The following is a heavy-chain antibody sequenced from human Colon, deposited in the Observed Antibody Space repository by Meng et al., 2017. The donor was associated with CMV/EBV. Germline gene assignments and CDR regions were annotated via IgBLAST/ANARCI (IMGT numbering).Heavy chain of an antibody. D-gene: IGHD6-19*01. V-gene: IGHV1-2*02. J-gene: IGHJ4*02. CDR1: GYTFTAYY. CDR2: INPKSGGK. Sequence: ASVKVSCKTSGYTFTAYYIHWVRQAPGQGLEWMGWINPKSGGKNFAQKFQGRVAMTTDTSISMAYLEVTSLTSDDTAVYYCARGRIGVTGPSPGPDYWGQGALVTVS. CDR3: ARGRIGVTGPSPGPDY.